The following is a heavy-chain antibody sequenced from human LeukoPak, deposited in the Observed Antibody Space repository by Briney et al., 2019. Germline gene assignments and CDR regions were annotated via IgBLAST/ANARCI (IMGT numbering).Heavy chain of an antibody. J-gene: IGHJ4*02. CDR3: ARDRGGSD. Sequence: SETLSLTCTVSGGSMSSHYWSWIRQPPGKGLEWIGYIHYSGSTTYNPSLQSRVTISIDTSKNQFSLKLSSVSAADTAVYYCARDRGGSDWGQGTLVTVSS. CDR2: IHYSGST. V-gene: IGHV4-59*11. CDR1: GGSMSSHY. D-gene: IGHD2-15*01.